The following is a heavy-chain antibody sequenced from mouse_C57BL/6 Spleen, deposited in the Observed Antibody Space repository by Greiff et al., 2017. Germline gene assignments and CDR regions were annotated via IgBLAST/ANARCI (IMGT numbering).Heavy chain of an antibody. CDR2: ISYSGST. CDR3: ARGEDYAWFAY. D-gene: IGHD2-4*01. CDR1: GYSITSGYD. Sequence: VQLQQSGPGMVKPSQSLSLTCTVTGYSITSGYDWHWIRHFPGNKLEWMGYISYSGSTNYNPSLKSRISITHDTSKNHFFLKLNSVTTEDTATYYCARGEDYAWFAYWGQGTLVTVSA. V-gene: IGHV3-1*01. J-gene: IGHJ3*01.